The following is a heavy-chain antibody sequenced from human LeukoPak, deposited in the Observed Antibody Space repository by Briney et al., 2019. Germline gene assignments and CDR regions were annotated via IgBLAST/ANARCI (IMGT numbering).Heavy chain of an antibody. CDR1: GFTFSGSA. CDR3: TRNDDFWSGYSLT. J-gene: IGHJ5*02. Sequence: PGGSLRLSCAASGFTFSGSAMHWVRQASGKGLEWVGRIRSKANSYATAYAASVKGRFTISRDDSKNTAYLQMNSLKTEDTAVYYCTRNDDFWSGYSLTWGQGTLVTVSS. V-gene: IGHV3-73*01. D-gene: IGHD3-3*01. CDR2: IRSKANSYAT.